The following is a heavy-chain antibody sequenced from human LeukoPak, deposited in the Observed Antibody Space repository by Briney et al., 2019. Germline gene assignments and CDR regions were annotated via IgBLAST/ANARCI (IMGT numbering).Heavy chain of an antibody. J-gene: IGHJ4*02. V-gene: IGHV1-3*03. CDR1: GYTFTSYA. D-gene: IGHD6-19*01. CDR2: INAGNGNT. CDR3: ARVVKYRSGPLTDLLPYYFDY. Sequence: RASVKVSCKASGYTFTSYAMHWVRQAPGQRLEWMGWINAGNGNTKYSQEFQGRVTITRDTSASTAYMELSSLRSEDMAVYYCARVVKYRSGPLTDLLPYYFDYWGQGTLVTVSS.